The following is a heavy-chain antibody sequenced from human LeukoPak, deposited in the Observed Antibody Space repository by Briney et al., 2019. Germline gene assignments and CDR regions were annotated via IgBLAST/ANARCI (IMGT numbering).Heavy chain of an antibody. CDR3: ARDIVVVVAATGYYYYYGMDV. CDR1: GGTFSSYA. D-gene: IGHD2-15*01. CDR2: IIPIFGTA. Sequence: SVKVSCKASGGTFSSYAISWVRQAPGQGLEWMGGIIPIFGTANYAQRFQGRVTITADESTSTAYMELSSLRSEDTAVYYCARDIVVVVAATGYYYYYGMDVWGQGTTVTVSS. J-gene: IGHJ6*02. V-gene: IGHV1-69*01.